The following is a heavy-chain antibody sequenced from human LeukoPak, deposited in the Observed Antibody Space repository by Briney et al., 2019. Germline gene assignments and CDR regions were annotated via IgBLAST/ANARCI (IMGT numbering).Heavy chain of an antibody. CDR2: INPNSGGT. CDR3: ARDPSSGSYYHNWFDP. Sequence: ASVKVSCMTSGYTFTGYYMHWVRQAPGQGLEWMGWINPNSGGTNYAQKFQGRVTMTRDTSISTAYMELSRLRSDDTAVYYCARDPSSGSYYHNWFDPWGQGTLVTVSS. V-gene: IGHV1-2*02. J-gene: IGHJ5*02. D-gene: IGHD3-10*01. CDR1: GYTFTGYY.